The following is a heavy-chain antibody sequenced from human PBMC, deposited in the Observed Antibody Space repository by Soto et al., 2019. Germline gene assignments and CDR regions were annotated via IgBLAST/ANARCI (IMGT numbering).Heavy chain of an antibody. Sequence: SVKVSCKASGGTFSSYAISWVRQAPGQGLEWMGGIIPIFGTANYARKFQGRVTITADESTSTAYMELSSLRSEDTAVHYFARVGLEWLLFDYWGQGTLVTVSS. V-gene: IGHV1-69*13. CDR3: ARVGLEWLLFDY. J-gene: IGHJ4*02. D-gene: IGHD3-3*01. CDR1: GGTFSSYA. CDR2: IIPIFGTA.